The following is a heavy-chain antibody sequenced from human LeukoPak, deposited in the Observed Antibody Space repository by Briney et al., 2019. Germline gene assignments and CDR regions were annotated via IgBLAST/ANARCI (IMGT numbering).Heavy chain of an antibody. CDR3: ARGPTTVVAPGFDY. V-gene: IGHV3-30-3*01. J-gene: IGHJ4*02. D-gene: IGHD4-23*01. Sequence: GRSLRLSCAASGFTFSSYAMHWVRQAPGKGLECVAGISYDGNNKYYADSVKGRFTISRDNSKNTLYLQMNSLKTEDTAVFYCARGPTTVVAPGFDYWGQGTLVTVSS. CDR1: GFTFSSYA. CDR2: ISYDGNNK.